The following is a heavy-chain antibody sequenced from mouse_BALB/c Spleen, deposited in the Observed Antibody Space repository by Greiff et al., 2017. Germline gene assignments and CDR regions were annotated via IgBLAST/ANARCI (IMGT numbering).Heavy chain of an antibody. CDR1: GFNIKDYY. D-gene: IGHD2-1*01. CDR3: ARRGGNYDAMDY. J-gene: IGHJ4*01. V-gene: IGHV14-4*02. Sequence: EVQLQQSGAELVRSGASVKLSCTASGFNIKDYYMHWVKQRPEQGLEWIGWIDPENGDTEYAPKFKGKATFTADTSSNTAYMQLSSLTSEDSAVYYCARRGGNYDAMDYWGQGTSVTVSS. CDR2: IDPENGDT.